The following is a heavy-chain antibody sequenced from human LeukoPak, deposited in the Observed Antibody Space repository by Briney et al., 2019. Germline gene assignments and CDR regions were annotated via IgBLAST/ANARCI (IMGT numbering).Heavy chain of an antibody. CDR2: ISHDGSDK. V-gene: IGHV3-30-3*01. CDR3: AREPGPGYFDY. D-gene: IGHD1-14*01. Sequence: GGSLRLSCAASGLTFSSHAMHWVRQAPGKGLEWVAVISHDGSDKHYTDSVKGRFTVSRDNSRNTLYLQMNSLRAEDTAVYYCAREPGPGYFDYWGQGTLVTVSS. CDR1: GLTFSSHA. J-gene: IGHJ4*02.